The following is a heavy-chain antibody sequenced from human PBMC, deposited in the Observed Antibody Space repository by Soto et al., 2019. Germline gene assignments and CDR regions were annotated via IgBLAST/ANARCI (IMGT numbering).Heavy chain of an antibody. D-gene: IGHD3-3*01. J-gene: IGHJ5*02. CDR3: ARESAAWSGTNWFDP. V-gene: IGHV4-59*01. Sequence: PSETLSLTCTVSGGSISSYYWSWIRQPPGKGLEWIGYIYYSGSTNYNPSLKSRVTISVDTSKNQFSLKLSSVTAADTAVYYCARESAAWSGTNWFDPWGQGTLVTVS. CDR2: IYYSGST. CDR1: GGSISSYY.